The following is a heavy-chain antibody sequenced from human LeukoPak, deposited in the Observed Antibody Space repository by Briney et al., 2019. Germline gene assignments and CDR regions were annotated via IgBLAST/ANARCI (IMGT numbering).Heavy chain of an antibody. CDR1: GGSFSGYY. CDR3: ARESVWFGPSWGDY. CDR2: INHSGST. Sequence: SETLSLTCAVYGGSFSGYYWSWIRQPPGKGLEWIGEINHSGSTNYNPSLKSRVTISVDTSKNQFSLKLSSVTAADTAVYYCARESVWFGPSWGDYWGQGTLVTVSS. D-gene: IGHD3-10*01. J-gene: IGHJ4*02. V-gene: IGHV4-34*01.